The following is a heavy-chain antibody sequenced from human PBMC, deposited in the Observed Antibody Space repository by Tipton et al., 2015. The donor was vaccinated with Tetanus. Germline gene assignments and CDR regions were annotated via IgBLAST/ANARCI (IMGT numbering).Heavy chain of an antibody. Sequence: SLRLSCVGSGFGVNDNYMTWVRQAPGKGLEWVADIQKDGTTDYTESVKGRFVVSRDTSTNFLYLQMNSLRVEDSAVYSCARRSLTNYGLDVWGQGTPVTVSS. V-gene: IGHV3-53*01. CDR2: IQKDGTT. CDR1: GFGVNDNY. J-gene: IGHJ6*02. CDR3: ARRSLTNYGLDV. D-gene: IGHD1-1*01.